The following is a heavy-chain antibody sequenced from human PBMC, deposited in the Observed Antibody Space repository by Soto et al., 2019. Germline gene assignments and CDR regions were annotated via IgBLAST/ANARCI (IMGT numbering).Heavy chain of an antibody. D-gene: IGHD6-13*01. CDR3: ARQDALAAAGPPELSYYYYGMDV. Sequence: GESLKISCKGSGYSFTSYWIGWVRQMPGKGLEWMGIIYPGDSDTRYSPSIQGQVTISADKSISTAYLQWSSLKASDTAMYYCARQDALAAAGPPELSYYYYGMDVWGQGTTVTVSS. CDR2: IYPGDSDT. J-gene: IGHJ6*02. CDR1: GYSFTSYW. V-gene: IGHV5-51*01.